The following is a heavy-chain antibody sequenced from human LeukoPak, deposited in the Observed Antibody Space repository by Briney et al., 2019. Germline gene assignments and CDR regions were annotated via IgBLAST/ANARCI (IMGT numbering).Heavy chain of an antibody. V-gene: IGHV3-30*02. D-gene: IGHD3-10*01. CDR3: AKDRANAWSSDY. Sequence: GGSLRLSCAASGFTFSNYAMYWVRQAPGKGLEWVAFTTYDEGDKYYADSVKGRFTISRDNSKNTLFLQMNSLRADDTAVYYCAKDRANAWSSDYWGRGTLVTVSS. J-gene: IGHJ4*02. CDR1: GFTFSNYA. CDR2: TTYDEGDK.